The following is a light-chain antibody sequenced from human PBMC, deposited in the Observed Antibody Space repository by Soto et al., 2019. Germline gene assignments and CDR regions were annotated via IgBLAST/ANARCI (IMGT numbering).Light chain of an antibody. J-gene: IGKJ3*01. CDR2: GAS. CDR3: QQYGTSPFT. V-gene: IGKV3-20*01. CDR1: ERISSNF. Sequence: ALTQSPGTLSLSPGERATLSCRASERISSNFLAWYQQRPGQAPRLLIYGASTRASGIPDRFSGSGSGTDFALTISRLEPEDFAVYYGQQYGTSPFTFGPGTKVEIK.